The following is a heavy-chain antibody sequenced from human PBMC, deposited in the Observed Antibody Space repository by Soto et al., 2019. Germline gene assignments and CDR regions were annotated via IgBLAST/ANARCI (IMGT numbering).Heavy chain of an antibody. CDR3: ARDLWGYCGADCYPLDV. Sequence: SETLSLTCTVSGGSISSYYWSWIRQPPGKGLEWIGYMYNTGSTIYNPSLKRRVTISVDTSKNQFSLKLNSVTAADTAVYYCARDLWGYCGADCYPLDVWAQGTMVTVSS. CDR2: MYNTGST. CDR1: GGSISSYY. J-gene: IGHJ6*02. D-gene: IGHD2-21*02. V-gene: IGHV4-59*01.